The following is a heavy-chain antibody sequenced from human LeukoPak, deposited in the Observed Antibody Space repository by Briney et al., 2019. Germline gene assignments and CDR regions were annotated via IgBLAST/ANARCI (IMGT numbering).Heavy chain of an antibody. D-gene: IGHD6-13*01. V-gene: IGHV1-8*01. CDR3: ARGIAAAGGQAFDP. Sequence: ASVKVSCKASGYTFTSYDINWVRQATGQGLEWMGWMNPNSGNTGYAQKFQGRVTMTRNTSISTAYMELSSLRSEDTAVYYCARGIAAAGGQAFDPWGQGTLVTVSS. CDR1: GYTFTSYD. J-gene: IGHJ5*02. CDR2: MNPNSGNT.